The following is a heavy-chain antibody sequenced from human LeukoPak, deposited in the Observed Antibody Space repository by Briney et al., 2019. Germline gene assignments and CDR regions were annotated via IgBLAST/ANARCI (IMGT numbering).Heavy chain of an antibody. J-gene: IGHJ5*02. Sequence: GASVKASCKASGRTFSSYAISWVRQAPGQGLEWMGGIIPIFGTANYAQKFQGRVTITADESTSTAYMELSSLRSEDTAVYYCAREQVGDYGDYEVVWFDPWGQGTLVTVSS. V-gene: IGHV1-69*13. CDR2: IIPIFGTA. D-gene: IGHD4-17*01. CDR3: AREQVGDYGDYEVVWFDP. CDR1: GRTFSSYA.